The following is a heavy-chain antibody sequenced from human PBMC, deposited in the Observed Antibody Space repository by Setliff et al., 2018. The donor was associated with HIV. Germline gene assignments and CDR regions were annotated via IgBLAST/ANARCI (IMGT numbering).Heavy chain of an antibody. D-gene: IGHD6-6*01. Sequence: PSETLSLTCTVAGGSISGQYWGWFRQPPGKNMEWIACIYSSGTTNYNPSLRSRVIISVDTPRNQFSLRVTSVTAADTALYYCARRSIAVREAQFDPWGQGTQVTVSS. CDR2: IYSSGTT. J-gene: IGHJ5*02. CDR3: ARRSIAVREAQFDP. V-gene: IGHV4-59*11. CDR1: GGSISGQY.